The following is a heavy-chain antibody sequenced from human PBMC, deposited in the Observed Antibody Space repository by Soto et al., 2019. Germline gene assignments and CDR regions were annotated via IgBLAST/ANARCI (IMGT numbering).Heavy chain of an antibody. CDR1: GCTFSSYA. V-gene: IGHV1-69*13. CDR3: ARHLGYDSSGYYRNWFDP. Sequence: SVKVSCKASGCTFSSYAISWVRQAPGQGLEWMGGIIPIFGTANYAQKFQGRVTIAADESTSTAYMELSSLRSEDTAVYYCARHLGYDSSGYYRNWFDPWGQGTLVTAPQ. CDR2: IIPIFGTA. J-gene: IGHJ5*02. D-gene: IGHD3-22*01.